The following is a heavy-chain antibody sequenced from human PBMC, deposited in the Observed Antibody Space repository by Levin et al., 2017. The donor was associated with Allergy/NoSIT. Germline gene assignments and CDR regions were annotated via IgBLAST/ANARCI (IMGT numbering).Heavy chain of an antibody. CDR2: ISYSGST. CDR1: GGSVRSGSYF. D-gene: IGHD4-17*01. CDR3: ARANGEPNFDY. V-gene: IGHV4-61*01. Sequence: SETLSLTCTVSGGSVRSGSYFWSWVRQPPGRGLECLGYISYSGSTKYNPSLKGRVTISVDTSKNQFSLKLNAVTAADTAVYYCARANGEPNFDYWGQGSLVTVSS. J-gene: IGHJ4*02.